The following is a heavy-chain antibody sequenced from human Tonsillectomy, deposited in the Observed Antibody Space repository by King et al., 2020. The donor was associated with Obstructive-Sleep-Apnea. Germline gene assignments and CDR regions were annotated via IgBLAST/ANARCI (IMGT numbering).Heavy chain of an antibody. V-gene: IGHV3-30*02. CDR3: AKERRDYLVSNGAFDM. D-gene: IGHD4-11*01. J-gene: IGHJ3*02. Sequence: VQLVQSGGGVVQPGGSLTLSCAASGFTFSSYGVHWVRQAPGKGLEWVAYTRYDGGNKNFSDSLKGRFTISRDNSKNMVYLQMNSLRPEDTAVDYCAKERRDYLVSNGAFDMWGRGTMVTVSS. CDR1: GFTFSSYG. CDR2: TRYDGGNK.